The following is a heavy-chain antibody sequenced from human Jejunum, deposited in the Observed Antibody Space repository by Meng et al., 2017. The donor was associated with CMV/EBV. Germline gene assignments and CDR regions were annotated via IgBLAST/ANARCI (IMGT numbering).Heavy chain of an antibody. CDR3: AKERDLVSTTYYFDC. J-gene: IGHJ4*02. CDR2: IRNDGSDK. V-gene: IGHV3-30*02. D-gene: IGHD2/OR15-2a*01. CDR1: GFTFSSYG. Sequence: GQLVEPGGGVVQPGDSLRLSCAASGFTFSSYGIHWVRQAPGKGLEWVAFIRNDGSDKYYADSVKGRFTMSRDNSRTTVSLQMNRLRPEDTAIYYCAKERDLVSTTYYFDCWGQGTLVTVSS.